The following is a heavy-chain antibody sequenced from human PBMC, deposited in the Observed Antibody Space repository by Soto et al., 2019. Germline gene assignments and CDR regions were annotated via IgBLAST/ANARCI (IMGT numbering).Heavy chain of an antibody. Sequence: SETLSLTCTVSGGSISSGGYYWSWIRQHPGEGLEWIGYIYYSGSTYYNPSLKSQVTISVDTSKNQFSLKLSSVTAADTAVYYCARDPGIAAARPGLHYYYGMDVWGQGTTVTVSS. V-gene: IGHV4-31*01. CDR3: ARDPGIAAARPGLHYYYGMDV. D-gene: IGHD6-13*01. J-gene: IGHJ6*02. CDR2: IYYSGST. CDR1: GGSISSGGYY.